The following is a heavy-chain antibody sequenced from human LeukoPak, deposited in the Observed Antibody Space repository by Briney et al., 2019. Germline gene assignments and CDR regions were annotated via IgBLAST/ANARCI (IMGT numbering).Heavy chain of an antibody. V-gene: IGHV3-11*01. J-gene: IGHJ5*02. CDR2: ISNRGDTI. CDR1: GFTLIDNY. Sequence: PGGSLRLSCAASGFTLIDNYMTWIRQAPGKGLEWVSSISNRGDTIYYADSVKGRFSISRDNAKNSLYLQVNDLRVDDTAVYYCVRGGFYWFDPWGQGTLVTVSS. D-gene: IGHD1-26*01. CDR3: VRGGFYWFDP.